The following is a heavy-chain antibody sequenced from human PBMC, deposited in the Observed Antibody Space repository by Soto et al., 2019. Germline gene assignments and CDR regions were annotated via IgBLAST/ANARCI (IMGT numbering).Heavy chain of an antibody. J-gene: IGHJ6*02. D-gene: IGHD5-18*01. CDR2: INAGNGNT. Sequence: QVQLVQSGAEVKKPGASVKVSCKASGYTFTSYAMHWVRQAPGQRLEWMGWINAGNGNTKYSQKFQGRVTITRDTSASTAYMELRSLRSEDTTVYYCARDGGGYSYGYGYYYDMDVWGQGTTVTVSS. CDR1: GYTFTSYA. CDR3: ARDGGGYSYGYGYYYDMDV. V-gene: IGHV1-3*01.